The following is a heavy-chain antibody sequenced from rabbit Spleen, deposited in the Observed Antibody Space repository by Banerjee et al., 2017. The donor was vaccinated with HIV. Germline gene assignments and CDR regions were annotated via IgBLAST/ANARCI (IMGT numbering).Heavy chain of an antibody. CDR2: IGTSSGTT. J-gene: IGHJ6*01. CDR3: ARDAGTSFSTYGMDL. V-gene: IGHV1S45*01. Sequence: QQQLVESGGGLVQPEGSLTLTCTASGFSFSSSYWICWVRQAPGKGLEWIACIGTSSGTTHYASWAKGRFTISKTSSTTVTLQMTSLTAADTATYFCARDAGTSFSTYGMDLWGPGTLVTVS. D-gene: IGHD8-1*01. CDR1: GFSFSSSYW.